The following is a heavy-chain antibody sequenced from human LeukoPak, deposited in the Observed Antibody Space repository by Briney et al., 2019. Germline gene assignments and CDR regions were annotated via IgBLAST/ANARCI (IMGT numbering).Heavy chain of an antibody. CDR3: ARIYRYCSTTSCYVPDY. CDR2: VDWDDDK. CDR1: GFSLSTSGMC. Sequence: SCPTLVNPTQTLTLTCSFSGFSLSTSGMCVSWIRQPRRNALDWLSRVDWDDDKYYSTSLKTRLTISKGTSKNQVVLTMTNMDPVDTATYYCARIYRYCSTTSCYVPDYWGQGTLVTVSS. V-gene: IGHV2-70*11. D-gene: IGHD2-2*01. J-gene: IGHJ4*02.